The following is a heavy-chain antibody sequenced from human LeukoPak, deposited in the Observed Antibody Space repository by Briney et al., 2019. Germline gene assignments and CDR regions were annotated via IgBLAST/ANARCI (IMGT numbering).Heavy chain of an antibody. CDR1: GGTFSSYA. CDR2: IIPILGIA. J-gene: IGHJ4*02. V-gene: IGHV1-69*04. Sequence: ASVKVSCKASGGTFSSYAISWVRQAPGQGLELMGRIIPILGIANYAQKFQGRVTITADKSTSTAYMELSSLRSEDTAVYYCASNSYSGSYFRPSDYWGQGTLVTVSS. D-gene: IGHD1-26*01. CDR3: ASNSYSGSYFRPSDY.